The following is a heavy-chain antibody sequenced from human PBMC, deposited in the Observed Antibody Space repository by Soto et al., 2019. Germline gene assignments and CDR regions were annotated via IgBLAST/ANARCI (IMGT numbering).Heavy chain of an antibody. V-gene: IGHV3-11*01. CDR3: ARAYSDAFDI. D-gene: IGHD2-15*01. CDR1: GFTFNDYY. J-gene: IGHJ3*02. Sequence: GGSLRLSCAASGFTFNDYYMTWIRQAPGKGLEWVSYISSSGTGIYYPDSVKGRLTISRDNAKNSLYLQMSSLRAEDTAVYYCARAYSDAFDIWGQGTVVTVSS. CDR2: ISSSGTGI.